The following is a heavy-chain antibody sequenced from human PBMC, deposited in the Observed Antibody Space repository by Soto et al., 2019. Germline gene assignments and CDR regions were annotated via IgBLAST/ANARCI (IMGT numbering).Heavy chain of an antibody. Sequence: GASVKVSCKASGYTFNGYYMHWVRQAPGQGLEWMGWINPNSGGTNYAQKFQGWVTMTRDTSISTAYMELSRLRSDDTAVYYCARDAYCSSTSCYHVDYYYGMDVWGQGTTVTVSS. D-gene: IGHD2-2*01. CDR3: ARDAYCSSTSCYHVDYYYGMDV. CDR2: INPNSGGT. CDR1: GYTFNGYY. J-gene: IGHJ6*02. V-gene: IGHV1-2*04.